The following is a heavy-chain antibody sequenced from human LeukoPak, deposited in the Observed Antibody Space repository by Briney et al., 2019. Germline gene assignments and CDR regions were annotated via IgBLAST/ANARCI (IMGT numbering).Heavy chain of an antibody. CDR2: ISGSGGST. V-gene: IGHV3-23*01. CDR3: AKASAAMVRAGYYGMDV. Sequence: GGSLRLSCAASGFTFSSYAMSWVRQAPGKGLEWVSAISGSGGSTYYADSAKGRFTISRDNSKNTLYLQMNSLRAEDTAVYYCAKASAAMVRAGYYGMDVWGQGTTVTVSS. CDR1: GFTFSSYA. D-gene: IGHD5-18*01. J-gene: IGHJ6*02.